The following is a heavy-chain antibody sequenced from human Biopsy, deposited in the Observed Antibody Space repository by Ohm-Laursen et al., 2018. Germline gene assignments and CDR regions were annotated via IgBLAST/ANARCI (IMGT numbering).Heavy chain of an antibody. Sequence: SDTLSLTCSVSGGSVSSSNYYWNWIRQTPGKGLAWNWIIYNTERTNYNPSLKSRVTISLDTSKNQFSLELSSVIPSDTAVYYCAIDRVPRRGVMPVYYYGMDVWGQGSTVTVSS. CDR2: IYNTERT. CDR1: GGSVSSSNYY. V-gene: IGHV4-61*01. J-gene: IGHJ6*02. D-gene: IGHD2-21*01. CDR3: AIDRVPRRGVMPVYYYGMDV.